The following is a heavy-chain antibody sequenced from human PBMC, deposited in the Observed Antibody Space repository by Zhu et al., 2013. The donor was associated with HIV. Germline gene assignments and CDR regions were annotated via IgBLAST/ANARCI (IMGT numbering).Heavy chain of an antibody. D-gene: IGHD3-3*01. CDR2: ISAYNGYT. V-gene: IGHV1-18*01. Sequence: QVHLVQSGAEVKKPGASVKVSCKASGYTFTSYAFSWVRQAPGQGLEWMGWISAYNGYTIYAQNLQGRVTMTTDTSTTTAYMELRSLRSDDTAVYYCARSNFGVVIMLQGPLLYWGQGTLVTVSS. CDR3: ARSNFGVVIMLQGPLLY. CDR1: GYTFTSYA. J-gene: IGHJ4*02.